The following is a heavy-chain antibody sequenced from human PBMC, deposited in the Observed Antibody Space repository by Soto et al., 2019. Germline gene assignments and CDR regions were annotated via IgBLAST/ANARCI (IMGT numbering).Heavy chain of an antibody. CDR3: ARDLWGYCGTDCYPLDV. J-gene: IGHJ6*02. V-gene: IGHV4-59*01. CDR2: LYNTGST. CDR1: GGSISRYY. Sequence: PSETLSLTCTVSGGSISRYYWSWIRQTPGKGLEWIGYLYNTGSTIYNPSLESRVTISADTSKNQFSLKLNSVTAADTAVYYCARDLWGYCGTDCYPLDVWGQGTTVTVSS. D-gene: IGHD2-21*02.